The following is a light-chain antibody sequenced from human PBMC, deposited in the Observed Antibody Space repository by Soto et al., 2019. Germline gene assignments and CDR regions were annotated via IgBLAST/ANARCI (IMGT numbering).Light chain of an antibody. CDR3: QQSYSTSWT. CDR2: AAS. V-gene: IGKV1-39*01. J-gene: IGKJ1*01. CDR1: QSISSY. Sequence: DIPMTPSPSSLSASVGDRVTITCRASQSISSYLNWYQQKPGKAPKLLIYAASSLQSGVPSRFSGSGSGTDFTLTISSLQPEDFATYYCQQSYSTSWTFGQGTKVEIK.